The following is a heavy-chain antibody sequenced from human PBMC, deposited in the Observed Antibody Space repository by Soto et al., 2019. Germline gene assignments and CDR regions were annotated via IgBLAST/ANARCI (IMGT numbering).Heavy chain of an antibody. CDR3: ASEGGSGSYYPPYYYYYGMDV. V-gene: IGHV3-53*01. Sequence: GGSLRLSCAASGFTVSSNYMSWVRQAPGKGLEWVSVIYSGGSTYYADSVKGRFTISRDNSKNTLYLQMNSLRAEDTAVYYCASEGGSGSYYPPYYYYYGMDVWGQGTTVTSP. J-gene: IGHJ6*02. CDR1: GFTVSSNY. D-gene: IGHD3-10*01. CDR2: IYSGGST.